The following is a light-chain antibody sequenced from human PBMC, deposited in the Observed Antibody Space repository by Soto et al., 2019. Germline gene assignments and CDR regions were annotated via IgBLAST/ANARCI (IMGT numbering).Light chain of an antibody. CDR1: QSVSNNY. Sequence: EIVLTQSPGPLSLSPGERAHLSCRASQSVSNNYLAWYQQKPGQAPRLLIYGASNRATGIPDRFSGSGSGTDFTLTISRLEPEDFAVYYCQQYGSSGTFGQGTKGDIK. CDR3: QQYGSSGT. J-gene: IGKJ1*01. CDR2: GAS. V-gene: IGKV3-20*01.